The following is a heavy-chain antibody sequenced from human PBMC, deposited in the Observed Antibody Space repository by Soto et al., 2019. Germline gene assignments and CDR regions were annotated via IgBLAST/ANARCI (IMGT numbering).Heavy chain of an antibody. Sequence: QVQLQQWGAGLLKPSETLSLTCAVYGGSFSGYYWSWIRQPPGKGLEWIGEINHSGSTNYNPSLKTRVTRSVDTSKHQFSLKLSSVTAADTAVYYCASTGSDDFWSGYSNALYYFDYWGQGTLVTVSS. J-gene: IGHJ4*02. CDR3: ASTGSDDFWSGYSNALYYFDY. CDR2: INHSGST. V-gene: IGHV4-34*01. CDR1: GGSFSGYY. D-gene: IGHD3-3*01.